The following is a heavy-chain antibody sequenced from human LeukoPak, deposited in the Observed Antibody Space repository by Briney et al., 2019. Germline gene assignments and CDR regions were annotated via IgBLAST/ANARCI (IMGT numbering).Heavy chain of an antibody. V-gene: IGHV4-59*08. CDR3: ARLSYDTSGYWPDYFDH. CDR2: IYYSGST. D-gene: IGHD3-22*01. Sequence: KPSETLSLTCTVSGGSISSYYWSWIRQPPGKGLEWIGYIYYSGSTKYSPSLKSRVTISVDTSKNHFSLNSRSVTAADTAVYYCARLSYDTSGYWPDYFDHWGQGTLVTVSS. CDR1: GGSISSYY. J-gene: IGHJ4*02.